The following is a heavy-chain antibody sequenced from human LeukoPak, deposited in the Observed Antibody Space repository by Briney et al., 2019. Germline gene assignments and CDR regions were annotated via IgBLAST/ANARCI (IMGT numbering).Heavy chain of an antibody. V-gene: IGHV1-2*02. CDR1: GYTFTGYY. CDR2: INPNSGGT. CDR3: ARVRYSSGWPDY. Sequence: GASVNVSCKASGYTFTGYYMHWVRQAPGQGLEWMGWINPNSGGTNYAQKFQGRVTMTRDTSISTAYMELSRLRSDDTAVYYCARVRYSSGWPDYWGQGTLVTVSS. J-gene: IGHJ4*02. D-gene: IGHD6-19*01.